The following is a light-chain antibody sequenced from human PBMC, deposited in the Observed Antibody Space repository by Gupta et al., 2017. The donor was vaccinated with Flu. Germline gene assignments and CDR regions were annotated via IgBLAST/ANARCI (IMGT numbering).Light chain of an antibody. CDR1: TGAVTSGHY. J-gene: IGLJ3*02. Sequence: GTVTLTCGSSTGAVTSGHYPYWFQQKPGQAPRTQIYDTSDKHSWTPARFSGSLLGGKADLTLSGAQPEDETNYYCLLLYSGARVFGGGTKLTVL. CDR3: LLLYSGARV. V-gene: IGLV7-46*01. CDR2: DTS.